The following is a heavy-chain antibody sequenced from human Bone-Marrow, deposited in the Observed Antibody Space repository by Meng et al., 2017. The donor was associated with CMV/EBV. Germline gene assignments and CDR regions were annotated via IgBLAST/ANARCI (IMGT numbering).Heavy chain of an antibody. CDR1: GFTFDDYA. V-gene: IGHV3-9*01. J-gene: IGHJ6*02. CDR3: ARDAGDIVVPACGMDV. CDR2: ISWNSGSI. Sequence: SLKISCAASGFTFDDYAMHWVRQAPGKGLEWVSGISWNSGSIGYADSVKGRFTISRDNSKNTLYLQMNSLRAEDTAVYYCARDAGDIVVPACGMDVWGQGTTVTVSS. D-gene: IGHD2-2*01.